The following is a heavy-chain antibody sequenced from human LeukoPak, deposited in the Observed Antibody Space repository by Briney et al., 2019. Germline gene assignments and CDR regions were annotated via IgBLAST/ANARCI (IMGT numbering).Heavy chain of an antibody. CDR1: GFTFSMYG. CDR3: AKARDRRLWFGVPDY. Sequence: GGTLRLSCAASGFTFSMYGMTWVRQAPGKGLEWVSAISGSGGSTYYADSVKGRFTISRDNSKNTLYLQMNSLRAEDTAVYYCAKARDRRLWFGVPDYWGQGTLVTVSS. J-gene: IGHJ4*02. CDR2: ISGSGGST. V-gene: IGHV3-23*01. D-gene: IGHD3-10*01.